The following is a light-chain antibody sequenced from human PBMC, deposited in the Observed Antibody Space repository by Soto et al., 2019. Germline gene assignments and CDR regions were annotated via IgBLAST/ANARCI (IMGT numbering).Light chain of an antibody. CDR1: QSVSRF. Sequence: EIVLTQSPATLSLSPGEGAALSCRASQSVSRFLAWYQQKPGQAPRLLIYGASNRATGIPTRFSGSGSEKDFTLTSSSQEAEDCALYYCHQRSTWPLTFGGGTKVEIK. J-gene: IGKJ4*01. V-gene: IGKV3-11*01. CDR2: GAS. CDR3: HQRSTWPLT.